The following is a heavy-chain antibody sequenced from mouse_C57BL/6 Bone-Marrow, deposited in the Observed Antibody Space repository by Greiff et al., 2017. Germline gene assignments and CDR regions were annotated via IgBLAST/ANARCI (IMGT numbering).Heavy chain of an antibody. CDR2: IYPGGGYT. CDR3: ARKRSYWYFDV. V-gene: IGHV1-63*01. Sequence: QVQLQQSGAELVRPGTSVKMSCKASGYTFTNYWIGWAKQRPGHGLEWIGDIYPGGGYTKYNEKFKGKATLPADKSSSTAYMQFSSLTSEDSAIYYCARKRSYWYFDVWGTGTTVTVSS. J-gene: IGHJ1*03. CDR1: GYTFTNYW.